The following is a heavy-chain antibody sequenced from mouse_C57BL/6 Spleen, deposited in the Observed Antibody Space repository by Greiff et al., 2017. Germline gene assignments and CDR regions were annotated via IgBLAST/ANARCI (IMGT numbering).Heavy chain of an antibody. CDR1: GYTFTDYY. J-gene: IGHJ3*01. V-gene: IGHV1-26*01. Sequence: EVQLQQSGPELVKPGASVKISCKASGYTFTDYYMNWVKQSHGKSLEWIGDINPNNGGTSYNQKFKGKATLNVDKSSSTAYMELRSLTSEDSAVYYCATEGGAWFAYWGQGTLVTVSA. CDR3: ATEGGAWFAY. CDR2: INPNNGGT.